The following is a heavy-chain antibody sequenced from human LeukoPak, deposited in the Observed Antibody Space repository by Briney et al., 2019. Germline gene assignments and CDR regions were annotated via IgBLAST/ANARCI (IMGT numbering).Heavy chain of an antibody. CDR3: AREMAAGTFDY. CDR1: EFTFSSYS. J-gene: IGHJ4*02. D-gene: IGHD5-24*01. CDR2: ISSSSNYI. Sequence: GGSLRLSCAASEFTFSSYSMNWVRQAPGKGLEWVSSISSSSNYIYYADSMKGRFTISRDNAKNSLYLQMNNLRAEDTAVYFCAREMAAGTFDYWGQGALVTVSS. V-gene: IGHV3-21*01.